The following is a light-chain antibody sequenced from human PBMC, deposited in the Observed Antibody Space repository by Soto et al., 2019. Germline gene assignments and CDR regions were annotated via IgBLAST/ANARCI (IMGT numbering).Light chain of an antibody. V-gene: IGKV1-9*01. CDR3: QQRNRFPRT. Sequence: DIQLTQSPSFLSASVGDRVTITCRARQDISSYLAWYQQRPGKVPRFLTHAASTLQSGVPSRFSATGSGTTFTLTISSLQPEDIATYYCQQRNRFPRTFGQGTRVEV. CDR1: QDISSY. CDR2: AAS. J-gene: IGKJ1*01.